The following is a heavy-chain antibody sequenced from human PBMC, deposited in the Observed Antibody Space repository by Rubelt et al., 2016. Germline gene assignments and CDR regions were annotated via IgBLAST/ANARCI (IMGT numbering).Heavy chain of an antibody. CDR3: VREGPSYGIPEY. CDR1: GYSFSRYS. V-gene: IGHV7-4-1*02. CDR2: INTNTGKP. J-gene: IGHJ4*02. D-gene: IGHD4-17*01. Sequence: QVQLVQSGAEVKKPGASVKVSCKASGYSFSRYSINWMRQAPGQGFEWMGWINTNTGKPGYAQGFTGRFVLSLDTSVTTAYLQITSLKAEDTAVYYGVREGPSYGIPEYWGQGTLVTVSS.